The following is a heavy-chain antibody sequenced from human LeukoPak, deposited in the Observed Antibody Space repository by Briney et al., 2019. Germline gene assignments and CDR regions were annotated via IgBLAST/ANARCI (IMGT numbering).Heavy chain of an antibody. CDR2: IWYDGSNK. Sequence: QSGGSLRLSCAASGFTFSSYGMHWVRQAPGKGLEWVAVIWYDGSNKYYADSVKGRFTISRDNSKNTLYLQMNSLRAEDTAVYYCARDQMAAAAALDYWGQGTLVTVSS. V-gene: IGHV3-33*01. CDR1: GFTFSSYG. D-gene: IGHD6-13*01. CDR3: ARDQMAAAAALDY. J-gene: IGHJ4*02.